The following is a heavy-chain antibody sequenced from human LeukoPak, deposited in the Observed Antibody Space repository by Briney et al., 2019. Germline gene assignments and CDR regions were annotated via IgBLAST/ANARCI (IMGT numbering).Heavy chain of an antibody. CDR1: GGYITSHF. Sequence: SETLSLTCSVSGGYITSHFWSWIRQPPGKGLEWIGYIHYSGSTNYNPSLKSRVTISPDTSKNQLFLKLNSVTAADTAVYYCARLVWLGESPGSWFDSWGQGTLVTVSS. CDR3: ARLVWLGESPGSWFDS. V-gene: IGHV4-59*11. D-gene: IGHD3-10*01. J-gene: IGHJ5*01. CDR2: IHYSGST.